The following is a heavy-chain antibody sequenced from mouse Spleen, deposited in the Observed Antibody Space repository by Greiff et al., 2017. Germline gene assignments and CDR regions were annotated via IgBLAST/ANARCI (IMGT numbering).Heavy chain of an antibody. CDR3: ARQRRYYYAMDY. V-gene: IGHV5-12*02. Sequence: EVMLVESGGGLVQPGGSLKLSCATSGFTFSDYYMYWVRQTPEKRLEWVAYISNGGGSTYYPDTVKGRFTISRDNAKNTLYLQMSRLKSEDTAMYYCARQRRYYYAMDYLGQGTSVTVSS. CDR2: ISNGGGST. J-gene: IGHJ4*01. CDR1: GFTFSDYY.